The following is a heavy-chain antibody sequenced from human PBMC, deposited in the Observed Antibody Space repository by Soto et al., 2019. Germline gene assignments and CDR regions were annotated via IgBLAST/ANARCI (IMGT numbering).Heavy chain of an antibody. Sequence: QVQLVESGGGVVQPGRSLRLSCAASGLSFSNYGMHWVRQAPGKGLEWVAVTSFNGNNKWYTVSVKGRFTISRDNSKNTLYLQMDSLRDEDTAVYYCARDSNRENYLEHWGPGTLVTVSS. CDR3: ARDSNRENYLEH. CDR2: TSFNGNNK. V-gene: IGHV3-30*03. CDR1: GLSFSNYG. J-gene: IGHJ4*02.